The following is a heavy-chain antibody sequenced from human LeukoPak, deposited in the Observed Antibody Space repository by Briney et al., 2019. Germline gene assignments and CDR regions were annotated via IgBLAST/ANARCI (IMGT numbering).Heavy chain of an antibody. CDR3: ARHYGP. Sequence: SETLSLTCAVSGGSISSSNWWSWVRQPPGKGLEWIGSIYDSGSTYYNPSLKSRVTISVDTSKNQFSLKLNSVTAADTAVYYCARHYGPWGQGTLVTVSS. CDR2: IYDSGST. J-gene: IGHJ5*02. D-gene: IGHD3-10*01. CDR1: GGSISSSNW. V-gene: IGHV4-39*01.